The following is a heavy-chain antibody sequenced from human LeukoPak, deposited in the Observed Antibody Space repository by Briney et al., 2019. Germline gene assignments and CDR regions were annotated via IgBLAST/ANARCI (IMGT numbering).Heavy chain of an antibody. CDR2: ISAYNGNT. CDR1: GYTFTSYG. CDR3: AGDFQDGYCSSTSCSYLDY. D-gene: IGHD2-2*03. V-gene: IGHV1-18*01. Sequence: ASVKVSCKASGYTFTSYGISWVRQAPGQGLEWMGWISAYNGNTNYAQKLQGRVTMTTDTSTSTAYMELRSLRSDDTAMYYCAGDFQDGYCSSTSCSYLDYWGQGTLVTVSS. J-gene: IGHJ4*02.